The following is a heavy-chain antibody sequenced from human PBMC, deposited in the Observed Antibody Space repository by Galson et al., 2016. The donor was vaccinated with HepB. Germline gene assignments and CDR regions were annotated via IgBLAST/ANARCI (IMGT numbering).Heavy chain of an antibody. V-gene: IGHV5-51*01. J-gene: IGHJ4*02. D-gene: IGHD2-21*01. Sequence: QSGAEVKKPGESLKISCKASGYSFTSYYIGWVRQMPGKGLEWMGFIYPGDSETTYSPSFQGQVTISADNSLSTAYLHWNSLKASDTAVYFCAVSTDYCIGDDCFSWMGSVDSWGQGTLVTVSS. CDR2: IYPGDSET. CDR1: GYSFTSYY. CDR3: AVSTDYCIGDDCFSWMGSVDS.